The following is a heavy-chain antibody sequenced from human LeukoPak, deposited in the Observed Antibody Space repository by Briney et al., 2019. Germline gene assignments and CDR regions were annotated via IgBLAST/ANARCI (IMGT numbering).Heavy chain of an antibody. CDR2: INHSGST. Sequence: SETLSLTCAVYGGSFSGYYWSWIRQPPGKGLEWIGEINHSGSTNYNPSPKSRVTISVDTSKNQFSLKLSSVTAADTAVYYCATTGTTQANYYYYYMDVWGKGTTVTVSS. CDR1: GGSFSGYY. V-gene: IGHV4-34*01. D-gene: IGHD1-7*01. CDR3: ATTGTTQANYYYYYMDV. J-gene: IGHJ6*03.